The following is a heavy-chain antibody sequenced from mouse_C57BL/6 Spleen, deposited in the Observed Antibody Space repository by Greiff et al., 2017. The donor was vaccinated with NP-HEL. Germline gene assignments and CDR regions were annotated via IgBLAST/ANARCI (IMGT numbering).Heavy chain of an antibody. CDR1: GFTFSDYG. J-gene: IGHJ1*03. CDR3: ARSPKNTTGVARWYFDV. CDR2: ISRGSSTI. V-gene: IGHV5-17*01. D-gene: IGHD1-1*01. Sequence: EVKLVESGGGLVKPGGSLKLSCAASGFTFSDYGMHWVRQAPEKGLEWVAYISRGSSTIYYADTVKGRFTISRDNAKNTLFLQMTSLRSDDTAMYYWARSPKNTTGVARWYFDVWGTGTTVTVSS.